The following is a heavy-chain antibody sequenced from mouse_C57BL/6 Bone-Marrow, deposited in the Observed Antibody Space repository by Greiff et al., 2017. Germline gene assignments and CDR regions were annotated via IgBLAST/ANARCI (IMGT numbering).Heavy chain of an antibody. CDR1: GYTFTSYG. Sequence: QVQLQQSGAELARPGASVKLSCKASGYTFTSYGISWVKQRTGQGLEWIGEIYPRSGNTYYNEKFKGKATLTADKSSSTAYMELRSLTSEDSAVYFCARHGSSYLAWFAYWGQGTLVTVSA. J-gene: IGHJ3*01. CDR3: ARHGSSYLAWFAY. CDR2: IYPRSGNT. D-gene: IGHD1-1*01. V-gene: IGHV1-81*01.